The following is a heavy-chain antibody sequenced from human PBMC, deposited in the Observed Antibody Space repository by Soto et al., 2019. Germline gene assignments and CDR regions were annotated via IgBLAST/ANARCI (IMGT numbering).Heavy chain of an antibody. J-gene: IGHJ3*02. V-gene: IGHV2-5*02. CDR3: AFRRNLVPMGGAFDI. CDR2: IFWDGDK. Sequence: QITLKESGPTLVKPTQTLTLTCTLSGFSFSTSGMAVGWIRQPPGKAPECLALIFWDGDKRYSPSLKTRLTLTKDTSENQVVLTMTNMDPVDSGTYYCAFRRNLVPMGGAFDIWGRGTEVTVSS. CDR1: GFSFSTSGMA. D-gene: IGHD3-16*01.